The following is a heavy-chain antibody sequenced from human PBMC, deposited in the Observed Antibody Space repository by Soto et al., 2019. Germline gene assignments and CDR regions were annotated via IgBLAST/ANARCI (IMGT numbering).Heavy chain of an antibody. J-gene: IGHJ5*02. CDR2: IYYSGST. Sequence: TETLSLTCTFSVVSVSSGSYYCSWIRQPPWKGLEWIGYIYYSGSTNYNPSLKSRVTISVDTSKNQFSLKLSSVTAADTAVYYCARDRVLGIAVAGDNWFDPWGQGTLVTVSS. CDR3: ARDRVLGIAVAGDNWFDP. D-gene: IGHD6-19*01. V-gene: IGHV4-61*01. CDR1: VVSVSSGSYY.